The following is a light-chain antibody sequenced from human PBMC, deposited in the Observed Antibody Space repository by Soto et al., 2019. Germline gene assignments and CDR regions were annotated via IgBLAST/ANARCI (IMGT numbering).Light chain of an antibody. CDR1: QTVSSSY. J-gene: IGKJ3*01. CDR3: QHYGSSPHGFT. CDR2: GAS. Sequence: ETVLTQSPGTLSLSPGERATLSCRASQTVSSSYLAWYQQKPGQAPRLLIYGASSRATGIPDRFSGSGSGTDFTLTISRLEPEDFAVYYCQHYGSSPHGFTFGPGTKVDIK. V-gene: IGKV3-20*01.